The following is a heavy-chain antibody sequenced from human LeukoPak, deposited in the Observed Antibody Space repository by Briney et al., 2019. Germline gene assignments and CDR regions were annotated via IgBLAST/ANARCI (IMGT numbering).Heavy chain of an antibody. J-gene: IGHJ3*01. CDR2: ISAYNGNT. V-gene: IGHV1-18*01. Sequence: GASVRVSCKAFGYTFTSYVISWVRQAPGQGLEWMGWISAYNGNTNYAQKLQGRDTLTTDTSTSTAYMERRSLRSDDTARYYCAREPANDAFDVWGQGTMVTVSS. CDR3: AREPANDAFDV. CDR1: GYTFTSYV.